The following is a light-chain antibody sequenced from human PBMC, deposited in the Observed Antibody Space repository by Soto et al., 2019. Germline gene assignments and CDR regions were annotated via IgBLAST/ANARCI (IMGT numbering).Light chain of an antibody. J-gene: IGLJ2*01. Sequence: QSVLTQPPSVSEAPRQRVTISCSGSSSNIGNNAVNWYQQLPGKAPKLLIYYDDLLPSGVSDRFSGSKSGTSASLAISGLQSEEEVDYYCAAWDDSLNGVVFGGGTKLTVL. CDR1: SSNIGNNA. V-gene: IGLV1-36*01. CDR2: YDD. CDR3: AAWDDSLNGVV.